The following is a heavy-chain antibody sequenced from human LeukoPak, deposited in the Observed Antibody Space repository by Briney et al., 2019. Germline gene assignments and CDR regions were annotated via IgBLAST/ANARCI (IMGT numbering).Heavy chain of an antibody. J-gene: IGHJ6*02. CDR2: MNPNSVNT. CDR1: GYTFTSYD. CDR3: ARERKPDIVVVPAATPHYYYYGMDV. D-gene: IGHD2-2*01. V-gene: IGHV1-8*01. Sequence: GASVKVSCKASGYTFTSYDINWVRQATGQGLEWMGWMNPNSVNTGYAQKFQGRVTMTRNTSISTAYMELSSLRSEDTAVYYCARERKPDIVVVPAATPHYYYYGMDVWGQGTTVTVSS.